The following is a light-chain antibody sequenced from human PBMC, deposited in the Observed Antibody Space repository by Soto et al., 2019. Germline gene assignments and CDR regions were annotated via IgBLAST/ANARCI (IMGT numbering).Light chain of an antibody. CDR2: DVS. CDR1: ISDVGGYNY. J-gene: IGLJ1*01. V-gene: IGLV2-14*01. Sequence: QSALTQPASVSGSPGQSITISCTGTISDVGGYNYVSWYQQHPGKAPKLLIYDVSNRPSGVSNSFSGSKSGNTASLTISGLLAADEAEYYCSSYTTSNTQVFGTGTKLTVL. CDR3: SSYTTSNTQV.